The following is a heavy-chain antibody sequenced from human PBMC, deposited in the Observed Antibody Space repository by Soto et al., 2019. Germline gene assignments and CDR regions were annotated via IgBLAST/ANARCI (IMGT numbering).Heavy chain of an antibody. CDR1: GGSIRGYY. J-gene: IGHJ4*02. CDR3: VRASMPKAHFDS. CDR2: THTSGST. V-gene: IGHV4-4*07. Sequence: PSETLSLTCTVSGGSIRGYYWSWIRQSAGMGLEWIGRTHTSGSTNYNPSLKSRVTISVDMSKNQISLKLTSVTAADTALYYCVRASMPKAHFDSWGQGTLVTVSS. D-gene: IGHD2-2*01.